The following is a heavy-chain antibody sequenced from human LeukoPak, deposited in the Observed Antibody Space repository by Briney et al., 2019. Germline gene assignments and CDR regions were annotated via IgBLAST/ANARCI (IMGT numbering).Heavy chain of an antibody. J-gene: IGHJ6*02. V-gene: IGHV3-33*01. Sequence: GGSLRLSCAASGFTFSSYGMHWVRQAPGKGLEWVAVIWYDGSNKYYADSVKGRFTISRDNSKNTLYLQMNSLRAEDTAVYYCARSIVVVPAAILPGDYYYYGMDVWGQGTTVTVSS. CDR1: GFTFSSYG. D-gene: IGHD2-2*02. CDR2: IWYDGSNK. CDR3: ARSIVVVPAAILPGDYYYYGMDV.